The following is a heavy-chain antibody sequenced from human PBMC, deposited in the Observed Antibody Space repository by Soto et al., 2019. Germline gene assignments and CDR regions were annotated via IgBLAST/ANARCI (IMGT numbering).Heavy chain of an antibody. CDR1: GFTFSSYG. J-gene: IGHJ6*02. V-gene: IGHV3-30*18. CDR3: AKPPGEEGAYGMDV. Sequence: QVQVVESGGGVVQPGRSLRLSCAASGFTFSSYGMHWVRQAPGKGLVWVAVITYDGSNKDYADSVKGRFTISRDNSKDTLYLQMNSLRPEDTAVYYCAKPPGEEGAYGMDVWGQGTTVTVSS. CDR2: ITYDGSNK. D-gene: IGHD1-26*01.